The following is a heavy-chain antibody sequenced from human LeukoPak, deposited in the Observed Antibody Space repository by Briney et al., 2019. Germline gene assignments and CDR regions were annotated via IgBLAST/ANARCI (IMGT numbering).Heavy chain of an antibody. Sequence: GGSLRLSCAASGFTLSSFGMHWVRQAPGKGLEWVAVISYDGSDKYYADSVKGRFTMSRDNSKNTLYLQMNSLRPEDTGVYYCAKEIVGAPTPGAYWGQGILVTVSS. J-gene: IGHJ4*02. CDR1: GFTLSSFG. CDR2: ISYDGSDK. D-gene: IGHD1-26*01. V-gene: IGHV3-30*18. CDR3: AKEIVGAPTPGAY.